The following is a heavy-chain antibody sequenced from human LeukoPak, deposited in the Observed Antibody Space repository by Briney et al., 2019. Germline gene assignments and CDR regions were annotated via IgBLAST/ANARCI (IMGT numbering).Heavy chain of an antibody. Sequence: GGSLRLSCAASGFVFSRYYMSWVRQAPGKGLEWVAHISPDGRDKYYVDSVKGRFTISRDSAENSMSLQMNSLRADDTAVFYCVTWGSDSANANYWGQGSRVTVSS. CDR2: ISPDGRDK. CDR1: GFVFSRYY. V-gene: IGHV3-7*01. D-gene: IGHD3-16*01. CDR3: VTWGSDSANANY. J-gene: IGHJ4*02.